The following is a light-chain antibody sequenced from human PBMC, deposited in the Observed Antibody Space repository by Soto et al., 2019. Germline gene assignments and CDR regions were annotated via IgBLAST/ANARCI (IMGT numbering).Light chain of an antibody. CDR3: QHYNNWPLT. J-gene: IGKJ4*01. V-gene: IGKV3-15*01. Sequence: EIAMTQSPATLSVSPGERATLSCRASQSVNSNLAWYQQKPGQAPRLLIYGASTRATGIPARFSGSGSGTEFTLPISSLQSEDFAVYYCQHYNNWPLTFGGGIKVEIK. CDR1: QSVNSN. CDR2: GAS.